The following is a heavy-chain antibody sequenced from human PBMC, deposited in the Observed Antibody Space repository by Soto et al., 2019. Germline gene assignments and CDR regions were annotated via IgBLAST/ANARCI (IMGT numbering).Heavy chain of an antibody. Sequence: SETLSLTCTVSGGSISSSSYYWGWIRQPPGKGLEWIGSIYYSGSTYYNPSLKSRVTISVDTSKNQFSLKLSSVTAADTAVYYCARARFFHYSNPRMDVWGQGTTVTVSS. D-gene: IGHD4-4*01. CDR1: GGSISSSSYY. J-gene: IGHJ6*02. V-gene: IGHV4-39*01. CDR2: IYYSGST. CDR3: ARARFFHYSNPRMDV.